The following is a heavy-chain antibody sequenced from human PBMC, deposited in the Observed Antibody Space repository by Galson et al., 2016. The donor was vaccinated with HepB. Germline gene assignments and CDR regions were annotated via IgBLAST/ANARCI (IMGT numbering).Heavy chain of an antibody. Sequence: SLRLSCAASGFPFSSYMMHWVRQAPGKGLVWVTRINSDGSTTSYADSVKGRFTISRDNAKNTVYLQMNRMRAEDTAVYSCARVGRYTGGDSVYWGQGALVTVSS. CDR2: INSDGSTT. D-gene: IGHD5-12*01. J-gene: IGHJ4*02. CDR1: GFPFSSYM. CDR3: ARVGRYTGGDSVY. V-gene: IGHV3-74*01.